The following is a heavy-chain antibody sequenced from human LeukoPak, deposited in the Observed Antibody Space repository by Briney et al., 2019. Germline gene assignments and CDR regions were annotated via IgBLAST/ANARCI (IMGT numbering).Heavy chain of an antibody. J-gene: IGHJ3*02. V-gene: IGHV3-30*19. CDR2: ISYDGSNK. D-gene: IGHD2-2*01. CDR3: ARELGYCSSTSCYLGNAFDI. Sequence: GRSLRLSCAASGFTFSSYGMHWVRQAPGKGLEWVAVISYDGSNKYYADSVKGRFTISRDNSKNTLYLQMNSLRAEDTAVYYCARELGYCSSTSCYLGNAFDIWGQGTMVTVSS. CDR1: GFTFSSYG.